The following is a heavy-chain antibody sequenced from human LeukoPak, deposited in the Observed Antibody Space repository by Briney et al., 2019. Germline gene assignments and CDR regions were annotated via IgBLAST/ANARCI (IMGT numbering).Heavy chain of an antibody. D-gene: IGHD4-17*01. CDR2: VSWNSGSI. Sequence: GRSLRLSCAASGFTFDDYAMHWVRQAPGKGLEWVSGVSWNSGSIGYADSVKGRFTISRDNAKNSLYLQMNSLRAEDTALYYCAKDIRAVYYYYYGMDVWGQGTTVTVSS. CDR1: GFTFDDYA. J-gene: IGHJ6*02. CDR3: AKDIRAVYYYYYGMDV. V-gene: IGHV3-9*01.